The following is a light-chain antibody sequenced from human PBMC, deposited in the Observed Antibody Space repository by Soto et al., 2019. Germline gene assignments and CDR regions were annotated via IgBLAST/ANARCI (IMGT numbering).Light chain of an antibody. V-gene: IGKV3-20*01. CDR2: GAA. CDR3: QRYGSSPT. J-gene: IGKJ1*01. CDR1: QSVSTN. Sequence: EKEMTQSPATLSVSPGERATLSCRASQSVSTNLAWYQQKPGQAPRLLIFGAATRAADIPDRFSGSGSGTDFTLTISRLEPEDFAVYYCQRYGSSPTFGQGTKVDIK.